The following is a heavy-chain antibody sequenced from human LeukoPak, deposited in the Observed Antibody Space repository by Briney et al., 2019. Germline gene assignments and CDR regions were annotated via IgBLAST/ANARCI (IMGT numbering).Heavy chain of an antibody. Sequence: GASVKVSCKASGGTFSSYAISWVRQAPGQGLEWMGGIIPIFGTANYAQKFQGRVTITTDESTSTAYMELSSLRSEDTAVYYCARSLGVVGATLDYWGQGTLVTVSS. D-gene: IGHD1-26*01. CDR2: IIPIFGTA. J-gene: IGHJ4*02. CDR3: ARSLGVVGATLDY. CDR1: GGTFSSYA. V-gene: IGHV1-69*05.